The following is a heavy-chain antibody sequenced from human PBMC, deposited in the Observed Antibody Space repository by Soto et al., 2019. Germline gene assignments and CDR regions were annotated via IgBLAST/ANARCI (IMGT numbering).Heavy chain of an antibody. Sequence: GESLKISCAASGFTFSDYYMSWIRQAPGKGLEWVSYISSSGSTIYYADSVKGRFTISRDNAKNSLYLQMNSLRAEDTAVYYCARDLRGDMSGYYYYYGMDVWGHGTTVTVSS. D-gene: IGHD2-15*01. CDR3: ARDLRGDMSGYYYYYGMDV. V-gene: IGHV3-11*01. CDR1: GFTFSDYY. CDR2: ISSSGSTI. J-gene: IGHJ6*02.